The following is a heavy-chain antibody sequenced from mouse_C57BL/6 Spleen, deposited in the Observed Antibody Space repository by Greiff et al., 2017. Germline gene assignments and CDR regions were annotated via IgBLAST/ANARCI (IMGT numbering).Heavy chain of an antibody. CDR1: GYAFSSSW. Sequence: VQLQQSGPELVKPGASVKISCKASGYAFSSSWMNWVKQRPGKGLEWIGRIYPGDGDTNYNGKFKGKATLTADKSSSTAYMQLSSLTSEDSAVDFCATPTARYAMDYWGQGTSVTVSS. CDR3: ATPTARYAMDY. D-gene: IGHD3-2*01. V-gene: IGHV1-82*01. J-gene: IGHJ4*01. CDR2: IYPGDGDT.